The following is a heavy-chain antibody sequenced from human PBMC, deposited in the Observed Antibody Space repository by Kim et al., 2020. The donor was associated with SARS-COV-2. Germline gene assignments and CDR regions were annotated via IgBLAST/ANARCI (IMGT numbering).Heavy chain of an antibody. Sequence: ASVKVSCKASGYTFTSYDINWVRQATGQGLEWMGWMNPNSGNTGYAQKFQGRVTMTRNTSISTAYMELSSLRSEDTAVYYCASRSHSSSWYETIDAFDIWGQGTMVTVSS. CDR1: GYTFTSYD. V-gene: IGHV1-8*01. CDR3: ASRSHSSSWYETIDAFDI. D-gene: IGHD6-13*01. J-gene: IGHJ3*02. CDR2: MNPNSGNT.